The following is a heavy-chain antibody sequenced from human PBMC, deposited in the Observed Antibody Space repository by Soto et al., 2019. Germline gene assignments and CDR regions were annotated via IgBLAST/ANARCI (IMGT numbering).Heavy chain of an antibody. CDR1: GFTFSSYG. J-gene: IGHJ4*02. V-gene: IGHV3-33*01. D-gene: IGHD3-10*01. CDR3: ARDPRGLDYFDY. Sequence: QVPLLESGGGVVQPGMSLILSCAASGFTFSSYGMHWFRQAPGKGPEWVAVIWYDGSKKYYADSGKGRFSISRDNSKNTLYLQMTSRRAEEPAVYYCARDPRGLDYFDYWCQGTMVTDTS. CDR2: IWYDGSKK.